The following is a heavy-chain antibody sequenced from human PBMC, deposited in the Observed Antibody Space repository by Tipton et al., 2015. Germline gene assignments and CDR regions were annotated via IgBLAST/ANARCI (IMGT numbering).Heavy chain of an antibody. CDR2: VYYDGST. CDR1: RGSVSSGVHY. Sequence: TLSLTCTVSRGSVSSGVHYWNWIRQPPGKGLEWIGYVYYDGSTYYNPSLEGRVTLSVDMSKNQFSLKLSSVTAADTAVYYCARVGYYYGSGSYYHYYYYYGMDVWGQGTTVTVSS. CDR3: ARVGYYYGSGSYYHYYYYYGMDV. D-gene: IGHD3-10*01. J-gene: IGHJ6*02. V-gene: IGHV4-61*08.